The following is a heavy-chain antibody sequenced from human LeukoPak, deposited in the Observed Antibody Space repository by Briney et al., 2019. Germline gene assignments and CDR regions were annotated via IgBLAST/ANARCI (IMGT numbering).Heavy chain of an antibody. CDR1: GGSISSHY. CDR3: ARRNSGSGNFDC. V-gene: IGHV4-59*11. J-gene: IGHJ4*02. Sequence: SETPSLTCSVSGGSISSHYWSWIRQPPGKGLEWIGYIYYSGSTNYNPSLKSRVTISVDTSKNQFSLKLSSVTAADTAVYYCARRNSGSGNFDCWGQGTLVTVSS. D-gene: IGHD3-10*01. CDR2: IYYSGST.